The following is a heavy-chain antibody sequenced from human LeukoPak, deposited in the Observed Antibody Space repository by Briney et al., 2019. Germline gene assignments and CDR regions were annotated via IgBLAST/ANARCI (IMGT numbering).Heavy chain of an antibody. CDR3: ARGRGPDYDYYYMDV. V-gene: IGHV4-4*07. Sequence: SETLSLICIVSGGSLTSDYWSWIRQPPGKGLEWIGRIYTSGTTKYNPSLKSRVTISVDTSKNQFSLRLSSVTAADTAVYYCARGRGPDYDYYYMDVWGKGTTVTVSS. CDR1: GGSLTSDY. CDR2: IYTSGTT. J-gene: IGHJ6*03.